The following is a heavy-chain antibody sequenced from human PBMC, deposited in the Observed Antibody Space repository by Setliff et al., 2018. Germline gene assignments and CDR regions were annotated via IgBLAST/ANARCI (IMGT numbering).Heavy chain of an antibody. CDR2: YRSGST. J-gene: IGHJ5*02. D-gene: IGHD3-10*01. CDR3: ARHKVIKKEFIRLTWFDP. V-gene: IGHV4-4*08. CDR1: GDSMSNFF. Sequence: PSETLSLTCSVTGDSMSNFFWSWIRQPPGKGLEWRGYYRSGSTNYSPSLKSRVTVSADRSRNQFSLNLNSVTAADTAVYYCARHKVIKKEFIRLTWFDPWGQGTPVTVSS.